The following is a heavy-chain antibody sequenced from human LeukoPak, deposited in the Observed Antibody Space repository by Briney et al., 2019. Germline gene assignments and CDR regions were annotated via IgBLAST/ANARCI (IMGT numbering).Heavy chain of an antibody. V-gene: IGHV4-39*01. CDR1: APSISSSSYY. J-gene: IGHJ4*02. CDR3: ARLGDSSLGDY. CDR2: IYYSGST. D-gene: IGHD4-17*01. Sequence: SETLSPTCTVSAPSISSSSYYCGWLRQPPGKGLEWIGSIYYSGSTYYNPSLNTRAPISVDTSKNQFSLKLSSVTAADTAVYYCARLGDSSLGDYWGQGTLVTVSS.